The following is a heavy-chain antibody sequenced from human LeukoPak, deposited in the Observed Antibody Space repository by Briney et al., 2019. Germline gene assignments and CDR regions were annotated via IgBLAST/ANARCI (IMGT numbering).Heavy chain of an antibody. CDR1: GFSFHGDG. J-gene: IGHJ4*02. V-gene: IGHV3-20*04. D-gene: IGHD1-26*01. Sequence: PGGSLRLSCAASGFSFHGDGMSWVRQAPGKGLEWVSGINWNGGDKRYADSVRGRFTISRDNAKNSLYLHMNSLRGEDTALYYRARSPEWDPKQLGFKYFDYWGQGTLVIVSS. CDR3: ARSPEWDPKQLGFKYFDY. CDR2: INWNGGDK.